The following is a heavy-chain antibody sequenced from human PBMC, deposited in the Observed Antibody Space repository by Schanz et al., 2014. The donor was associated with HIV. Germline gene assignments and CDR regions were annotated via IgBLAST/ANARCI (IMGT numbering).Heavy chain of an antibody. CDR1: GFTFTSSA. D-gene: IGHD6-19*01. CDR2: IVVGSGNT. CDR3: AGGKKWLALLFDY. Sequence: QMQLVQSGPEVKKPGTSVKVSCKASGFTFTSSAVQWVRQARGQRLEWIGWIVVGSGNTNYAQKFQERVTITRDMSTSTAYMELSSLRSEDTAVYYCAGGKKWLALLFDYWGQGTLVTVSS. J-gene: IGHJ4*02. V-gene: IGHV1-58*01.